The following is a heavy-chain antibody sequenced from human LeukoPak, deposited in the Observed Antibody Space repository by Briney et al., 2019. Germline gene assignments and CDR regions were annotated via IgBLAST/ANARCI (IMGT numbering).Heavy chain of an antibody. Sequence: GGSLRLPCAASGFTFSSYEMNWVRQAPGKGLEWVSYIITSGTTKYYADAVRGRFTISRDNAKNSLYLQMNSLRAEDTAVYYCARGGFRFDPWGQGTLVTVSS. J-gene: IGHJ5*02. CDR3: ARGGFRFDP. D-gene: IGHD1-26*01. V-gene: IGHV3-48*03. CDR1: GFTFSSYE. CDR2: IITSGTTK.